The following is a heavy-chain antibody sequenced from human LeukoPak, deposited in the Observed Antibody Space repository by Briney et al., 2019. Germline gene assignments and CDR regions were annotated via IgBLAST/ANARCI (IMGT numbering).Heavy chain of an antibody. V-gene: IGHV3-30*02. CDR1: GFTLSIYG. J-gene: IGHJ3*02. Sequence: GGSLRLSCATSGFTLSIYGMHWVRQAPGKGLEWVAFIRYDGTSQYYADSVKGRFTISRDNSKNTLYLQMNSLRAEDTAVYYCASHSKSVVVVPAEGPDAFDIWGQGTMVTVSS. D-gene: IGHD2-2*01. CDR3: ASHSKSVVVVPAEGPDAFDI. CDR2: IRYDGTSQ.